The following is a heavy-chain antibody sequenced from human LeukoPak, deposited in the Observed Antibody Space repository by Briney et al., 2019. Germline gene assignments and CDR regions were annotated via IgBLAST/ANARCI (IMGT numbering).Heavy chain of an antibody. J-gene: IGHJ4*02. Sequence: GGSLRLSCAASGFTFSSYAMSWVRQAPGKGLEWVSAISGSGGSTYYADSVKGRFTISRDNSKNTLYLQMNSLRAEDTAVYYCARCGGDIVVVPAAMDFDYWGQGTLVTVSS. CDR1: GFTFSSYA. V-gene: IGHV3-23*01. CDR2: ISGSGGST. CDR3: ARCGGDIVVVPAAMDFDY. D-gene: IGHD2-2*01.